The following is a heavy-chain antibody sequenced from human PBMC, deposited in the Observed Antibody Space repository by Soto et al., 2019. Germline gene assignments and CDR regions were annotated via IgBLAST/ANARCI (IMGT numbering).Heavy chain of an antibody. Sequence: EVQLLESGGGLVQPGGSLRLSCAASGFTFTFYAMSWVHQAPGKGLQWVSGITGSGDITYYADSVKDRFTISRDNSKNTLYLQMNSLRAEDTAVYYCAKEEDSGGYKGFSFDFWGQGALVTVSS. CDR2: ITGSGDIT. CDR3: AKEEDSGGYKGFSFDF. J-gene: IGHJ4*02. CDR1: GFTFTFYA. V-gene: IGHV3-23*01. D-gene: IGHD3-22*01.